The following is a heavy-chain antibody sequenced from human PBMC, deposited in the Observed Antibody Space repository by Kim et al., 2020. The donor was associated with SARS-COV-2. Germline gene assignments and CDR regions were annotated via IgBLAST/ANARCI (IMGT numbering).Heavy chain of an antibody. Sequence: GGSLRLSCAASGFTFSSYAMSWVRQAPGKGLEWVSAISGSGGSTYYADSVKGRFTISRDNSKNTLYLQMNSLRAEDTAVYYCAKAGFRDGFFLVPAAIGFFQHWGQGTLVTVSS. D-gene: IGHD2-2*01. V-gene: IGHV3-23*01. CDR2: ISGSGGST. CDR3: AKAGFRDGFFLVPAAIGFFQH. J-gene: IGHJ1*01. CDR1: GFTFSSYA.